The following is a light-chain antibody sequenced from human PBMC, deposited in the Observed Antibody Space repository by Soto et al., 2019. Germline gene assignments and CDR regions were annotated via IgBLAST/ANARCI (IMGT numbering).Light chain of an antibody. J-gene: IGLJ1*01. CDR1: TGDIGNYNY. Sequence: QSVLTQPASVSGSPGQSITISCTGATGDIGNYNYVSWFQHHPGKAPKLLIYEVTTRPSGISNRFSGSKSGNTAPLTISGLQSEDEADYFCASYTSTTTLFVFXTGTKLTVL. CDR3: ASYTSTTTLFV. CDR2: EVT. V-gene: IGLV2-14*01.